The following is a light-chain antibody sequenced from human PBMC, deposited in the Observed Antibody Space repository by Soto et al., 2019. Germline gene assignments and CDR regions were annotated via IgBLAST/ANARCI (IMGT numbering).Light chain of an antibody. Sequence: EIVLTQSPATLSLSPGERATLSCRASQTVSSSLAWYQQKPGQAPRLLIYEASNRDTGIPARFSGSGSGADFTLTISRLEPEDFSLDYCQQHINWPLTFGGGTKVDIK. CDR1: QTVSSS. CDR2: EAS. J-gene: IGKJ4*01. CDR3: QQHINWPLT. V-gene: IGKV3-11*01.